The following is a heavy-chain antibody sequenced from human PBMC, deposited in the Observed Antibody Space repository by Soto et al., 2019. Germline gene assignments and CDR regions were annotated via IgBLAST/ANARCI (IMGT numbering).Heavy chain of an antibody. CDR1: GGSISSRTFW. J-gene: IGHJ4*02. CDR2: MYYSGSS. CDR3: ARHPRDDYNYGGSGIFDY. Sequence: QLQLQESGPGLVKPSETLSLTCSVSGGSISSRTFWWAWIRQPPGKGLEWIGDMYYSGSSYSSPSLKSRITLSVDTSKTQLSLKLYSVTAAHTAVYYCARHPRDDYNYGGSGIFDYWGQGTLVTVSS. D-gene: IGHD4-4*01. V-gene: IGHV4-39*01.